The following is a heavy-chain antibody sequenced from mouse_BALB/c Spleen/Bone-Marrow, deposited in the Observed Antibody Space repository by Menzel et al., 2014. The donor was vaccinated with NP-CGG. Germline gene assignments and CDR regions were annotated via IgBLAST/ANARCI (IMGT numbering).Heavy chain of an antibody. CDR1: GFTFSSYG. D-gene: IGHD2-3*01. Sequence: EVKLVESGGGLVQPGGSLKLSCAAPGFTFSSYGMSWVRQTPDKRLGLVATINSNGGSTYYPDSVKGRFTISRDNAKNTLYLQMSSLKSEDTAMYYCARERDGYFRDAMDYWGQGTSVTVSS. CDR2: INSNGGST. V-gene: IGHV5-6-3*01. J-gene: IGHJ4*01. CDR3: ARERDGYFRDAMDY.